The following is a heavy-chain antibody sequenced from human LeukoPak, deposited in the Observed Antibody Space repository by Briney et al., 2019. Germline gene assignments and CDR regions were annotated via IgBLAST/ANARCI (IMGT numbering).Heavy chain of an antibody. CDR2: IYYSGST. CDR3: ARHENYYYNGMDV. Sequence: SETLSLTCTVSGGSISSGSYYWSWIRQPAGKGLEWIGYIYYSGSTNYNPSLKSRVTISVDTSKNQFSLKLSSVTAADTAVYYCARHENYYYNGMDVWGQGTTVTVSS. V-gene: IGHV4-61*10. J-gene: IGHJ6*02. CDR1: GGSISSGSYY.